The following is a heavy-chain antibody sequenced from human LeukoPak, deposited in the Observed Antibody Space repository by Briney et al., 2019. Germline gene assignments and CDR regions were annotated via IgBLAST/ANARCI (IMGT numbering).Heavy chain of an antibody. CDR2: INPSGGST. D-gene: IGHD3-3*01. CDR3: ARQTYYDFWSGYYRGYFDY. CDR1: GYTFTSYY. V-gene: IGHV1-46*01. J-gene: IGHJ4*02. Sequence: ASVKVSCKASGYTFTSYYMHWVRQAPGQGLGWMGIINPSGGSTSYAQKFQGRVTMTRDTSTSTVYMELSSLRSGDTAVYYCARQTYYDFWSGYYRGYFDYWGQGTLVTVSS.